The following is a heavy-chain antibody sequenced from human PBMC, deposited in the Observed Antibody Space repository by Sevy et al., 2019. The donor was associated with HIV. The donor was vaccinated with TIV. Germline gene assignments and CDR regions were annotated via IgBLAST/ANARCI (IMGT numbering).Heavy chain of an antibody. CDR3: AREGGSYCSSTSCYRGGLFAAAVDY. CDR2: TYYRSKWYN. V-gene: IGHV6-1*01. J-gene: IGHJ4*02. D-gene: IGHD2-2*02. Sequence: KQSQTLSLTCAISGDSVSSNSAAWNWIRQSPSRGLEWLGRTYYRSKWYNDYAVSVKSRITINLDTSKDHFSLQLNSVMPEHTAVDYCAREGGSYCSSTSCYRGGLFAAAVDYWGQGTLVTVSS. CDR1: GDSVSSNSAA.